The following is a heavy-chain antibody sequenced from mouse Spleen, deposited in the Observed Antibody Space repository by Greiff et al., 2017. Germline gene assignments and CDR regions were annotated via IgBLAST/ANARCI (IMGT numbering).Heavy chain of an antibody. V-gene: IGHV1-81*01. D-gene: IGHD2-5*01. Sequence: QVQLKESGAELARPGASVKLSCKASGYTFTSYGISWVKQRTGQGLEWIGEIYPRSGNTYYNEKFKGKATLTADKSSSTAYMELRSLTSEDSAVYFCASGYYSKGFAYWGQGTLVTVSA. CDR3: ASGYYSKGFAY. CDR1: GYTFTSYG. J-gene: IGHJ3*01. CDR2: IYPRSGNT.